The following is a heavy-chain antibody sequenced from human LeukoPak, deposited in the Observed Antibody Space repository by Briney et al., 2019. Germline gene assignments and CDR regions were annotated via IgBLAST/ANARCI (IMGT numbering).Heavy chain of an antibody. V-gene: IGHV4-59*01. CDR2: IYYSGST. Sequence: SETLSLTCSVSGGSITGYYWSWTRQPPGKGLEWIGYIYYSGSTDYNPSLKSRVTMSVDTSKNQFSLKLTSVTAADTAVYYCARQRLGWFDPWGQGTLVTVSS. D-gene: IGHD5-12*01. CDR1: GGSITGYY. J-gene: IGHJ5*02. CDR3: ARQRLGWFDP.